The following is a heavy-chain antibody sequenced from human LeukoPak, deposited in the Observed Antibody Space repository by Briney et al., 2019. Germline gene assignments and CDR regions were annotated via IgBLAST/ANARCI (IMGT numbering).Heavy chain of an antibody. V-gene: IGHV4-59*01. CDR2: IYDTGSS. Sequence: SETLSLTCTVSGASISGYYWDWIRQSPGKGLEWIAFIYDTGSSNYNPSLTSRVTISVDKSKHQFSLKLKSVTAADTAVYYCAGNRNALGDVNWLDPWGQGTLVTVSS. CDR3: AGNRNALGDVNWLDP. J-gene: IGHJ5*02. CDR1: GASISGYY. D-gene: IGHD1/OR15-1a*01.